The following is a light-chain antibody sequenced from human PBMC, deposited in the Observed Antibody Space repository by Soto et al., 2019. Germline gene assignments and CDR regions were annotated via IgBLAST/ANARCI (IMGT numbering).Light chain of an antibody. J-gene: IGLJ1*01. V-gene: IGLV2-8*01. CDR1: SSDVGGYNY. Sequence: QSVLTQLPSASGSRGQSVTISCTGTSSDVGGYNYVSWYQQHPGKAPKLMIYEVSKRPSGVPDRFSGSKSGNTASLTVSGLQAEDEAEYHCTSYTGDDFTFVFGTGTKLTVL. CDR2: EVS. CDR3: TSYTGDDFTFV.